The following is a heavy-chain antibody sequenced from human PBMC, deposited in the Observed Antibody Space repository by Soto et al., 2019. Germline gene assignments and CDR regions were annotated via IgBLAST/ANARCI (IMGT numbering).Heavy chain of an antibody. CDR1: GFTFSDDY. Sequence: GGSLRLSCAASGFTFSDDYMNWIRQAPGKGLEWVSYISNGGTNTYYADAVKGRLTISRDNAKNSLYLQMNSLRAEDTAVYYCAKDRGVEVPPRFFAYWGQGTLVTVSS. D-gene: IGHD2-15*01. CDR2: ISNGGTNT. J-gene: IGHJ4*02. V-gene: IGHV3-11*04. CDR3: AKDRGVEVPPRFFAY.